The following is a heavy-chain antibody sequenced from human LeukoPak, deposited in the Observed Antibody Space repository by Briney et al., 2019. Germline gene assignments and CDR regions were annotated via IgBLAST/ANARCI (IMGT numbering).Heavy chain of an antibody. V-gene: IGHV5-51*01. J-gene: IGHJ4*02. CDR2: IYPGDSDI. D-gene: IGHD6-19*01. CDR1: GYSFTSYW. Sequence: PGESLKISCKGSGYSFTSYWIGWVRQMPGKGLEWMGIIYPGDSDIRYSPPFQGQVTISADKSISTAYLQWSSLKASDTAMYYCARFVGIAVAGTKEGDYWGQGTLVTVSS. CDR3: ARFVGIAVAGTKEGDY.